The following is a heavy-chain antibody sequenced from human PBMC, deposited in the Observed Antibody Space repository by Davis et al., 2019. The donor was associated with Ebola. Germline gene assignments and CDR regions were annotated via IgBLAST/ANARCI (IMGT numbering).Heavy chain of an antibody. Sequence: ASVKVSCKASGYTFTSYDINWVRQATGQGLEWMGWMIPNSGNTGYAQKFQGRVTMTRNTSISTAYMELSSLRSEDTAVYYCARAHHLIAAAGGDYYYGMDVWGKGTTVTVSS. V-gene: IGHV1-8*01. CDR2: MIPNSGNT. CDR3: ARAHHLIAAAGGDYYYGMDV. CDR1: GYTFTSYD. D-gene: IGHD6-13*01. J-gene: IGHJ6*04.